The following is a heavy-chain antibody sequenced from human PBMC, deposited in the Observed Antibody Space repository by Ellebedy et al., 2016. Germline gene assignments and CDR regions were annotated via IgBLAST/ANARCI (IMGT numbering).Heavy chain of an antibody. Sequence: ASVKVSXXASGYTFTGYYMHWVRQAPGQGLEWMGWINPNSGGTNYAQKFQGRVTMTRDTSISTAYMELSRLRSDDTAVYYCARAGHYYGDYEAGAHWGQGTLVTVSS. D-gene: IGHD4-17*01. CDR2: INPNSGGT. CDR1: GYTFTGYY. V-gene: IGHV1-2*02. CDR3: ARAGHYYGDYEAGAH. J-gene: IGHJ4*02.